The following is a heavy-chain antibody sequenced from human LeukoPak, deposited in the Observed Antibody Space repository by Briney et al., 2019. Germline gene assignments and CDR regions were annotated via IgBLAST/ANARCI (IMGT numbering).Heavy chain of an antibody. CDR2: INHSGST. J-gene: IGHJ5*02. D-gene: IGHD2-21*02. CDR3: ARYPYCGGDCS. CDR1: GGSFNGYY. Sequence: PSETLSLTCAVYGGSFNGYYWSWIRQPPGRGLEWIGEINHSGSTNYNPSLKSRVTISVDTSKNQFSLKLSSVTAADTAVYYCARYPYCGGDCSWGQGTLVTVSS. V-gene: IGHV4-34*01.